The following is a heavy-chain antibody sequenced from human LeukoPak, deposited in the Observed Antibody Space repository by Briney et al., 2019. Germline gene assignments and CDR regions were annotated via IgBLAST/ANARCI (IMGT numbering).Heavy chain of an antibody. CDR1: GGSISSYY. Sequence: SETLSLTCTVSGGSISSYYWSWIRQPPGKGLEWIGYIYYSGSTNYNPPLKSRVTISVDTSKNQFSLKLSSVTAADTAVYYCARDGFPAAIDAFDIWGQGTMVTVSS. D-gene: IGHD2-2*02. CDR3: ARDGFPAAIDAFDI. V-gene: IGHV4-59*01. CDR2: IYYSGST. J-gene: IGHJ3*02.